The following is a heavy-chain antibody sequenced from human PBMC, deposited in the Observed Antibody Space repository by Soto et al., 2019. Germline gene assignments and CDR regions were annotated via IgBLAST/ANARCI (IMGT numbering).Heavy chain of an antibody. Sequence: LRLSCAASGFTFTRYSMNWVHQAPGKGLEWVSSISSTTNYIYYADSMKGRFTVSRDNAKNSVYLEMNSLSAEDTAVYYCARESEDLTSNFDYWGQGTLVTVSS. J-gene: IGHJ4*02. CDR3: ARESEDLTSNFDY. V-gene: IGHV3-21*01. CDR2: ISSTTNYI. CDR1: GFTFTRYS.